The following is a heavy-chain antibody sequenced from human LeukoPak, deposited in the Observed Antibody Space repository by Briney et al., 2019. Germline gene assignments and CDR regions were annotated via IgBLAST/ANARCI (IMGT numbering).Heavy chain of an antibody. CDR2: IHPSTGNP. CDR3: ARVLRYCSGGNCYSGGLGYMDV. Sequence: ASVKVSCKASGYTFTNYAMNWVRQAPGQGLEWMGWIHPSTGNPTYAQGFTGRFVFSLDTSVSTTYLQISSLKAEDTAVYYCARVLRYCSGGNCYSGGLGYMDVWGKGTTVTISS. CDR1: GYTFTNYA. V-gene: IGHV7-4-1*02. J-gene: IGHJ6*03. D-gene: IGHD2-15*01.